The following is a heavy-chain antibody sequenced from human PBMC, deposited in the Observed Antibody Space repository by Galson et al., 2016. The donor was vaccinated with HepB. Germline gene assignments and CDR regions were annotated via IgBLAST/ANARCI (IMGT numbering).Heavy chain of an antibody. J-gene: IGHJ4*02. CDR1: GLTFSNYW. Sequence: SLRLSCAGSGLTFSNYWMNWVRQTPGKGLEWVANIDPDGIVKTYVDSVMGRFTVSRDNAKNSLYLQMNSLAAEDTALYYYAGWGSTNVWGQGSLVTVSS. CDR2: IDPDGIVK. CDR3: AGWGSTNV. V-gene: IGHV3-7*01. D-gene: IGHD3-16*01.